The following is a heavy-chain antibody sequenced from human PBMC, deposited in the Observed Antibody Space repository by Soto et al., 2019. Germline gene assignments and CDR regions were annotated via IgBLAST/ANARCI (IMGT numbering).Heavy chain of an antibody. CDR1: GFTFSTYS. CDR3: ARGRYGDFAPFHL. CDR2: VSSSGSYI. D-gene: IGHD4-17*01. V-gene: IGHV3-21*02. J-gene: IGHJ5*02. Sequence: EVQLVESGGGLVKPGGSLRLSCAASGFTFSTYSMNWVRQAPGKGLEWVSSVSSSGSYIYYADSVKGRFTISRYNAKNSLYMQMNSLRAEDTAVYYCARGRYGDFAPFHLWGQGTLVTLSS.